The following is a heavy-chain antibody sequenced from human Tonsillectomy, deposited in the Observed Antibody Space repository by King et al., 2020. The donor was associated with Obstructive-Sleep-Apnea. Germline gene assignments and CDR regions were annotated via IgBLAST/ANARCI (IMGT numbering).Heavy chain of an antibody. V-gene: IGHV3-30*04. CDR2: ISYDGSNK. D-gene: IGHD5-18*01. CDR1: GFTFSSYA. Sequence: VQLVESGGGVVQPGRSLRLSCAASGFTFSSYAMHWVRQAPGKGLEWVAVISYDGSNKYYADSVKGRFTISRDNSKNTLYLQMNSLRAEDTAVYYCAREVGGDTAMVPYFAYWGQGTLVTVSA. CDR3: AREVGGDTAMVPYFAY. J-gene: IGHJ4*02.